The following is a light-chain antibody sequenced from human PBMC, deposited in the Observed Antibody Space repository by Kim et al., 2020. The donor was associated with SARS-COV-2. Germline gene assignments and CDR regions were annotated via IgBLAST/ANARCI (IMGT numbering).Light chain of an antibody. J-gene: IGKJ2*01. V-gene: IGKV3-15*01. CDR1: QSVSTN. CDR2: DTS. CDR3: QQYNDWPPYT. Sequence: ERMLTQSPAILSVSRGERATLSCRASQSVSTNLAWYQQKPGQPPRLLIYDTSTRATGIPARFSGSGSGTVFTLTIRSVQSEDFAFYFCQQYNDWPPYTFGQGTKLEIK.